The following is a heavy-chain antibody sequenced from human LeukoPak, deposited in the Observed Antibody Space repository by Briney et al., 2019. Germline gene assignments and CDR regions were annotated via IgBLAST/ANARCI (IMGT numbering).Heavy chain of an antibody. CDR1: GGSISSSSYY. CDR2: IFYSGST. Sequence: TSETLSLTCTVSGGSISSSSYYWGWIRQPPGKGLEWIGSIFYSGSTYYSPSPKSRVTISVDTSKNQFSLKLSSVTAADTAVYYCARRAADYGDYGRVGWRFDYWGQGTLVTVSS. D-gene: IGHD4-17*01. J-gene: IGHJ4*02. V-gene: IGHV4-39*01. CDR3: ARRAADYGDYGRVGWRFDY.